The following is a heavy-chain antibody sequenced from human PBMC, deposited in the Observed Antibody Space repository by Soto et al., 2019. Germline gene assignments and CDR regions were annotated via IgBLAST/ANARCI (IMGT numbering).Heavy chain of an antibody. V-gene: IGHV1-8*01. J-gene: IGHJ5*02. D-gene: IGHD2-2*01. CDR1: GYTFTSHD. Sequence: ASVEVSCKASGYTFTSHDINWMRQTTGQGLEWMGWMNPNSGHTNSAQKFQGRVTMTRDTSINTAYMELTNLRSEDTAIYYCASDMSTTWGQGTLVTVS. CDR2: MNPNSGHT. CDR3: ASDMSTT.